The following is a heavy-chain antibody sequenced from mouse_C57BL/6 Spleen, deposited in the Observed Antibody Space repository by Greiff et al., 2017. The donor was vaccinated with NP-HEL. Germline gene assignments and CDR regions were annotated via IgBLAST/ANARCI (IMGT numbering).Heavy chain of an antibody. CDR1: GFTFTDYY. D-gene: IGHD2-1*01. CDR3: ARGNYDYYAMDY. J-gene: IGHJ4*01. CDR2: IRNKANGYTT. V-gene: IGHV7-3*01. Sequence: DVQLVESGGGLVQPGGSLSLSCAASGFTFTDYYMSWVRQPPGKALEWLGFIRNKANGYTTEYSASVKGRFTISRDNSQSILYLQMNALRAEDSATYYCARGNYDYYAMDYWGQGTSVTVSS.